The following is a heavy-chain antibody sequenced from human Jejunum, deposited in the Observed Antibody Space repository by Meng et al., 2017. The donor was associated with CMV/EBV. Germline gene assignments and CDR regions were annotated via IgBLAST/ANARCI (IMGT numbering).Heavy chain of an antibody. Sequence: VASVFTVSSYWMSWVRQAPGKGREWVADIKQDASEKDYVDSVKGRFTISRDNAKNSLYLQMDSLRVEDTAVYYCARGPSGGNSLGYWGQGTLVTVSS. CDR1: VFTVSSYW. V-gene: IGHV3-7*01. J-gene: IGHJ4*02. CDR2: IKQDASEK. D-gene: IGHD2-15*01. CDR3: ARGPSGGNSLGY.